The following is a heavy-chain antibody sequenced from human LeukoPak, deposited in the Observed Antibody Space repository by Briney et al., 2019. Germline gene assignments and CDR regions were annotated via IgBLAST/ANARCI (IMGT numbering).Heavy chain of an antibody. CDR2: ISYDGSNK. CDR1: GFTFSSYA. V-gene: IGHV3-30*09. CDR3: ARRSYYNSGSGYYFDY. J-gene: IGHJ4*02. Sequence: PGGSLRLSCAASGFTFSSYAMHWVRQAPGKGLEWVAVISYDGSNKHYAADVKGRFAISRDNSKNTLYLQMHSLRAEDTAVYYCARRSYYNSGSGYYFDYWGQGTPVTVPS. D-gene: IGHD3-22*01.